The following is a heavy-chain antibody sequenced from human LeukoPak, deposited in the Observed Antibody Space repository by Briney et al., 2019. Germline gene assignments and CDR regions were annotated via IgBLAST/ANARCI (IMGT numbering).Heavy chain of an antibody. CDR3: ARLSKHY. CDR1: GFSFSGST. J-gene: IGHJ4*02. CDR2: IRSKVNSYAT. Sequence: GGSLRLSCVASGFSFSGSTMQWVRQASGKGLEWVGRIRSKVNSYATAYAASVKGRFTISRDDSKNTAYLQMNSLKTEDTAVYYCARLSKHYWGQGILVTVSS. V-gene: IGHV3-73*01.